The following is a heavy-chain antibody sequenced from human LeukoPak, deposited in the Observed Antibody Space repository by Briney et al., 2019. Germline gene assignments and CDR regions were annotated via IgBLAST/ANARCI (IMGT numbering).Heavy chain of an antibody. CDR1: GFTFSSYS. Sequence: PGGSLRLSCAASGFTFSSYSMNWVRQAPGKGLEWVSSISSSSSHIYYADSVKGRFTISRDNAKNSLYLQMNSLRAEDTAVYYCARDLYYYGSGSYYNRPYYYGMDVWGKGTTVTVSS. CDR2: ISSSSSHI. J-gene: IGHJ6*04. D-gene: IGHD3-10*01. V-gene: IGHV3-21*01. CDR3: ARDLYYYGSGSYYNRPYYYGMDV.